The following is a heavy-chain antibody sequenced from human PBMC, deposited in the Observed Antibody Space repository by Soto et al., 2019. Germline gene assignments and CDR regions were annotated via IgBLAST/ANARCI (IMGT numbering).Heavy chain of an antibody. D-gene: IGHD3-10*01. CDR1: GYTFTSYG. J-gene: IGHJ6*02. V-gene: IGHV1-18*01. CDR2: ISAYNGNT. CDR3: ARDTDSLVRGVIITKYYYYYGMDV. Sequence: ASVKVSCKASGYTFTSYGISWVRQAPGQGLEWMGWISAYNGNTNYAQKLQGRVTMTTDTSTSTAYMELRSLRSDDTAVYHCARDTDSLVRGVIITKYYYYYGMDVWGQGTTVTVSS.